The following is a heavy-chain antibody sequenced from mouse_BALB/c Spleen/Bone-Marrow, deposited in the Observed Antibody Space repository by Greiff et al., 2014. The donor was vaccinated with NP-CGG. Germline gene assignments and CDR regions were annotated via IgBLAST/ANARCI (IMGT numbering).Heavy chain of an antibody. V-gene: IGHV5-4*02. CDR3: ARSGGRYGAMDY. CDR2: ISDGGGYT. Sequence: DVMLVESGGGLVKPGGSLKLSCAASGFTFSDYYMYWVRQTPEKRLEWVATISDGGGYTYYPDSVWGRFTISRDNAKNNLYLQMSSLKSVDTAMYYCARSGGRYGAMDYWGQGTSVTVFS. CDR1: GFTFSDYY. D-gene: IGHD2-10*02. J-gene: IGHJ4*01.